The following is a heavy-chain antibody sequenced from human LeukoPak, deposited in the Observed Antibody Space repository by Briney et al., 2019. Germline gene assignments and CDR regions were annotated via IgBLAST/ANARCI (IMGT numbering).Heavy chain of an antibody. J-gene: IGHJ4*02. CDR2: ISGTGDDT. CDR1: GFTMYA. Sequence: GGSLRLSCAVSGFTMYAMTWVRQAPGKRLEWVSAISGTGDDTFYADSVKGRFTISRDNSKNTLSLQMNSLRVEDTAVYYCAKDERNWNYNLASQTYDWGQGTLVTVSS. CDR3: AKDERNWNYNLASQTYD. D-gene: IGHD1-7*01. V-gene: IGHV3-23*01.